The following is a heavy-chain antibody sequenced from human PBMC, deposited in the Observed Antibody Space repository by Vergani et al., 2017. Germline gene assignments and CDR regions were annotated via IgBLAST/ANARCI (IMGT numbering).Heavy chain of an antibody. CDR3: AISGGGDGYNLYYFDI. V-gene: IGHV5-51*01. J-gene: IGHJ4*02. CDR2: ISPVTSDI. Sequence: EVQLVQSGAEVKKPGESLKISCKGSGYSFTSYWIGWVRQMPGKGLECMGIISPVTSDIKYSPSFQGQVTISAETSISTAYLQWRSLKASDTGMYYCAISGGGDGYNLYYFDIWGQGTLVTVSS. D-gene: IGHD5-24*01. CDR1: GYSFTSYW.